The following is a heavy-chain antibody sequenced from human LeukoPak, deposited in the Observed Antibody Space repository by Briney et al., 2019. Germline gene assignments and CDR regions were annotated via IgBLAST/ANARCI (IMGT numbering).Heavy chain of an antibody. D-gene: IGHD5-12*01. CDR3: ARGGSGYDYPFDY. J-gene: IGHJ4*02. V-gene: IGHV4-59*01. Sequence: SETLSLTCTVSGGSISSYYWSWIRQPPGKGLEWIGYIYYSGSTNYNPSLKSRVTISVGTSKNQFSLKLSSVTAADTAVYYCARGGSGYDYPFDYWGQGTLVTVSS. CDR2: IYYSGST. CDR1: GGSISSYY.